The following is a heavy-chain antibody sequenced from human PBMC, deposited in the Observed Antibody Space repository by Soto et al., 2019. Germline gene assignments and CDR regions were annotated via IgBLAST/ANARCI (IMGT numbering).Heavy chain of an antibody. V-gene: IGHV4-59*08. J-gene: IGHJ3*02. CDR2: IYYSGST. Sequence: SETLSLTCTVSGSSISSYCWSWIRQPPGKGLEWIGYIYYSGSTNYNPSLKSRVTISVDTSKNQFSLKLSSVTAADTAVYYCARRYSSAFDIWGQGTMVTVS. CDR1: GSSISSYC. CDR3: ARRYSSAFDI. D-gene: IGHD6-13*01.